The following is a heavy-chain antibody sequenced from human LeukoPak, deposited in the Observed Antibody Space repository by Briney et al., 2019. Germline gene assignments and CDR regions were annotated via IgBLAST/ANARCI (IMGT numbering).Heavy chain of an antibody. CDR3: ARGFGSLRGYFDY. Sequence: SETLSLTCAVYGGSFSGYYWSWIRQPPGKGLEWIGEINHSGSTNHNPSLKSRVTISVDTSKNQFSLKLSSVTAADTAVYYCARGFGSLRGYFDYWGQGTLVTVSS. D-gene: IGHD1-26*01. CDR2: INHSGST. V-gene: IGHV4-34*01. J-gene: IGHJ4*02. CDR1: GGSFSGYY.